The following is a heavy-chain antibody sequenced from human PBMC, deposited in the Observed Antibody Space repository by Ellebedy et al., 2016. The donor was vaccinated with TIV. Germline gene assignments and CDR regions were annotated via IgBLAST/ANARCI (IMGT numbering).Heavy chain of an antibody. J-gene: IGHJ6*03. CDR3: ARTIVVVPAAKDYYYMDV. D-gene: IGHD2-2*01. Sequence: TWVRQLPGKGLEWIGYIYYSGSTYYNPSLKSRVTISVDTSKNQFSLKLSSVTAADTAVYYCARTIVVVPAAKDYYYMDVWGRGTTVTVSS. CDR2: IYYSGST. V-gene: IGHV4-31*02.